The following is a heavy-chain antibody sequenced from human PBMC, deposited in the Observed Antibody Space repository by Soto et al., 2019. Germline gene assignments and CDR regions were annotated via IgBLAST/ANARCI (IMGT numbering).Heavy chain of an antibody. CDR1: GGTFSSYA. CDR2: IIPIFGTA. CDR3: ARVGYYDSSGYPQGYYYYGMDV. J-gene: IGHJ6*02. D-gene: IGHD3-22*01. Sequence: QVQLVQSGAEVKKPGSSVKVSCKASGGTFSSYAISWVRQAPGQGLEWMGGIIPIFGTANYAQKFQGRVTITADESMSTAYMELSSLRSEDTAVYYCARVGYYDSSGYPQGYYYYGMDVWGQGTTVTVSS. V-gene: IGHV1-69*01.